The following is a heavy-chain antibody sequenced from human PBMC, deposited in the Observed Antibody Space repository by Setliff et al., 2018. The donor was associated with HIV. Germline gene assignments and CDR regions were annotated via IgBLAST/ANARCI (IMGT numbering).Heavy chain of an antibody. CDR2: IYPDDSNT. CDR1: GYSFTNYW. V-gene: IGHV5-51*01. J-gene: IGHJ4*02. CDR3: ARGRVGAAATALEF. Sequence: GESLKISCEGSGYSFTNYWIAWVRQMPGKGLEWMGIIYPDDSNTRYNPSFEGQVTMSVDKSNSTAYLQWSSLKASDTAIYFCARGRVGAAATALEFWGRGTLVTVSS. D-gene: IGHD6-13*01.